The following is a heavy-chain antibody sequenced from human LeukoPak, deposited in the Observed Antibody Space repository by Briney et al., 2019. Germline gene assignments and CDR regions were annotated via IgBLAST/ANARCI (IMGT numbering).Heavy chain of an antibody. CDR1: GFTFSSYA. CDR3: ARSMVREVVFDY. CDR2: ISYDGSNK. Sequence: GGSLRLSCAASGFTFSSYAMHWVRQAPGKGLEWVAVISYDGSNKYYADSVKGRFTISRDNSKNTLYLQMNSLRAEDTAVYYCARSMVREVVFDYWGQGTLVTVSS. V-gene: IGHV3-30-3*01. D-gene: IGHD3-10*01. J-gene: IGHJ4*02.